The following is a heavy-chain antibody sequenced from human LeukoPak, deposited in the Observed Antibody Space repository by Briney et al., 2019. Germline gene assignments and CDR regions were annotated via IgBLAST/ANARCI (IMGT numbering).Heavy chain of an antibody. D-gene: IGHD3-16*01. CDR3: ARLVGVSPLDY. J-gene: IGHJ4*02. Sequence: GGSLRLSCAVSGFTFRSYAMYWVRQAPGKGLEWVSEISGSPDNTYYADSVKGRFATSRDASRNTLYLPMNSLRAEDTAVYYCARLVGVSPLDYWGQGTLVTVSS. V-gene: IGHV3-23*01. CDR1: GFTFRSYA. CDR2: ISGSPDNT.